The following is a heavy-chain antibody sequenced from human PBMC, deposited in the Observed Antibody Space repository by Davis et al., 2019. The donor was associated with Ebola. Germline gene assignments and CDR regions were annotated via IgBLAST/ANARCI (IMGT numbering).Heavy chain of an antibody. Sequence: ASVKVSCKASGYTFTGYYMHWVRQAPGQGLEWMGWINPNSGGTNYAQKFQGWVTMTRDTSISTAYMELSRLRSDDTAVYYCARDRGTAMVTLDKEDSVSHYYYGMDVWGQGTTVTVSS. V-gene: IGHV1-2*04. CDR2: INPNSGGT. CDR3: ARDRGTAMVTLDKEDSVSHYYYGMDV. CDR1: GYTFTGYY. D-gene: IGHD5-18*01. J-gene: IGHJ6*02.